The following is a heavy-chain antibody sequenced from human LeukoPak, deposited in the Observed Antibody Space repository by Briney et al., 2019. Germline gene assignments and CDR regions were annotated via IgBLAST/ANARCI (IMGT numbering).Heavy chain of an antibody. CDR3: ARDQGDGYNTFDF. CDR2: INNSSRYI. Sequence: KAGGSLRLSCAASGFTFSNHWMHWVRQAPGKGLEWVSSINNSSRYIYYTDSVKGRFTISRDNAKNSLYLQMNSLRAEDTAVYYCARDQGDGYNTFDFWGQGTLVTVSP. J-gene: IGHJ4*02. V-gene: IGHV3-21*01. CDR1: GFTFSNHW. D-gene: IGHD5-24*01.